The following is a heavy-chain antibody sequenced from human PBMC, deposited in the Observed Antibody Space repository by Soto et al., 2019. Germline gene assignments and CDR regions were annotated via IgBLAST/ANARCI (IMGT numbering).Heavy chain of an antibody. CDR2: IYYSGST. D-gene: IGHD6-13*01. Sequence: TLSLTCTVSGGSISSYYWSWIRQPPGKGLEWIGYIYYSGSTNYNPSLKSRVTISVDTSKNQFSLKLSSVTAADTAVYYCARSGAAAKTYYYYGMDVWGQGTTVTVSS. CDR1: GGSISSYY. V-gene: IGHV4-59*01. J-gene: IGHJ6*02. CDR3: ARSGAAAKTYYYYGMDV.